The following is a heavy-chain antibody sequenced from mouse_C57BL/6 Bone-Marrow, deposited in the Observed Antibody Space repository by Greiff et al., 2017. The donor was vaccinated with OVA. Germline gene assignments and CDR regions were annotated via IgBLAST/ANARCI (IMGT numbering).Heavy chain of an antibody. V-gene: IGHV5-12*01. CDR2: ISNGGGST. CDR1: GFTFSDYY. Sequence: EVKLVESGGGLVQPGGSLKLSCAASGFTFSDYYMYWVRQTPEKRLEWVAYISNGGGSTYYPDTVKGRFTISRDNAKNTLYLQMSRLKSEDTAMYYCASRSIYYGPYYAMDYWGQGTSVTVSS. J-gene: IGHJ4*01. CDR3: ASRSIYYGPYYAMDY. D-gene: IGHD2-1*01.